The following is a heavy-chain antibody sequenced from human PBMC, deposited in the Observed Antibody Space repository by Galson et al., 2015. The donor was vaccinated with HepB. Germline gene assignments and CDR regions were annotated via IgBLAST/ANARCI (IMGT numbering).Heavy chain of an antibody. J-gene: IGHJ4*02. CDR3: AGGYSGSYYEFDY. V-gene: IGHV3-30-3*01. Sequence: SLRLSCAASGFTISSCAMHWVRQAPGKGLEWVAVISYDGSNKYYADSVKGRFTISRDNSKNTLYLQMNSLRAEDTAVYYCAGGYSGSYYEFDYWGQGTLVTVSS. CDR1: GFTISSCA. CDR2: ISYDGSNK. D-gene: IGHD1-26*01.